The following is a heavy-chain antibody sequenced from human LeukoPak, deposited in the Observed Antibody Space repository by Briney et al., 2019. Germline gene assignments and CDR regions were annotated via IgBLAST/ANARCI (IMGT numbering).Heavy chain of an antibody. CDR3: ARSSGYYDHYYMDV. V-gene: IGHV3-49*04. CDR1: GFTFGDYA. D-gene: IGHD3-22*01. J-gene: IGHJ6*03. CDR2: IRSKAYGGTT. Sequence: QTGGSLRLSCTASGFTFGDYAMSWVRQAPGKGLEWVGFIRSKAYGGTTEYAASVKGRFTISRDDSKSIAYLQMNSLKTEDTAVYYCARSSGYYDHYYMDVWGKGTTVTIFS.